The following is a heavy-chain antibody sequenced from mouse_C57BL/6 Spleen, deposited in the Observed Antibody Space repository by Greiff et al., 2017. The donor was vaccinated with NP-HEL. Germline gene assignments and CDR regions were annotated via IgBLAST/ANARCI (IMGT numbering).Heavy chain of an antibody. CDR1: GFNIKNTY. V-gene: IGHV14-3*01. D-gene: IGHD2-4*01. Sequence: DVKLQESVAELVRPGASVKLSCTASGFNIKNTYMHWVKQRPEQGLEWIGRIDPANGNTKYAPKFQGKATITADTSSNTAYLQLSSLTSEDTAIYYCARAYDYDGWYFDVWGTGTTVTVSS. CDR2: IDPANGNT. J-gene: IGHJ1*03. CDR3: ARAYDYDGWYFDV.